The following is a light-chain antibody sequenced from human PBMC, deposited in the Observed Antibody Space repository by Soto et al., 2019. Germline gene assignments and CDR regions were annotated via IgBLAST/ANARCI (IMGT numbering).Light chain of an antibody. CDR2: GNS. J-gene: IGLJ2*01. V-gene: IGLV1-44*01. CDR1: SSNIGSNT. Sequence: QSVLTQSPSASGTPGQRVTISCSGSSSNIGSNTVNWYQQLPGTAPKLLIYGNSQRLSGVPDRFSGSKSGASASLAISGLQSEDEADYYCGAWDDSLNGFVFGGGTQLTVL. CDR3: GAWDDSLNGFV.